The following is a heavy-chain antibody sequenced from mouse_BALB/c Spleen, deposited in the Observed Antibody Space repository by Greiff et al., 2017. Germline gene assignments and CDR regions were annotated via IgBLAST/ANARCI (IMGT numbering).Heavy chain of an antibody. D-gene: IGHD1-1*01. CDR3: ARRGYGDYYAMDY. J-gene: IGHJ4*01. CDR1: GFTFSDYY. CDR2: ISDGGSYT. V-gene: IGHV5-4*02. Sequence: EVQGVESGGGLVKPGGSLKLSCAASGFTFSDYYMYWVRQTPEKRLEWVATISDGGSYTYYPDSVKGRFTISRDNAKNNLYLQMSSLKSEDTAMYYCARRGYGDYYAMDYWGQGTSVTVSS.